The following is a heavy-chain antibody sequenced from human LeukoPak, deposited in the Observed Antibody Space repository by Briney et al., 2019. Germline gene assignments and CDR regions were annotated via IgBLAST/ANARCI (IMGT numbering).Heavy chain of an antibody. CDR1: GYTFTSYY. D-gene: IGHD3-22*01. V-gene: IGHV1-46*01. Sequence: GASVKVSCKASGYTFTSYYMHWVRQAPGQGLEWMGIINPSGGSTSYAQKFQGRVTMTRDTSTSTVYMELSSLRSEDTAVYYCARESPYYYDSSEKGIYFDYWGQGTLVTVSS. CDR3: ARESPYYYDSSEKGIYFDY. CDR2: INPSGGST. J-gene: IGHJ4*02.